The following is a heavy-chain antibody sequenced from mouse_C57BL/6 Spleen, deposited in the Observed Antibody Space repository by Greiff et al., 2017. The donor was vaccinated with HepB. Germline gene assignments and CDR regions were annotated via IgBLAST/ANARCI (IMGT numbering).Heavy chain of an antibody. Sequence: VQLQQSGAELVKPGASVKMSCKASGYTFTSYWITWVKRRPGQGLEWSGDIYPGSGSTNYNEKFKSKATLTVDTSSSTSYMQLSSLTSEDSAVFYCASSYLAYWGQGTLVTVSA. CDR1: GYTFTSYW. D-gene: IGHD2-10*01. CDR2: IYPGSGST. J-gene: IGHJ3*01. CDR3: ASSYLAY. V-gene: IGHV1-55*01.